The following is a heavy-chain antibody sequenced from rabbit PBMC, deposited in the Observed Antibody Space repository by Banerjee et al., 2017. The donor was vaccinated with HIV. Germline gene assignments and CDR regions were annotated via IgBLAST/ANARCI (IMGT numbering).Heavy chain of an antibody. J-gene: IGHJ3*01. CDR2: IYGGSSGNT. CDR1: GFTLSSYY. CDR3: ARDAGYGYAGTRLDL. D-gene: IGHD6-1*01. V-gene: IGHV1S40*01. Sequence: QSLEESGGDLVKPGASLTLTCTASGFTLSSYYMCWVRQAPGKGLEWITCIYGGSSGNTHYASWAKGRFTISKTSSTTVTLQMTSLTAADTATYFCARDAGYGYAGTRLDLWGQGTLVTVS.